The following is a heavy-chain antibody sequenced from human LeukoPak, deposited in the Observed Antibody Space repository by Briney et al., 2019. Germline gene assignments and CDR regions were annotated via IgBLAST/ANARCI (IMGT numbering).Heavy chain of an antibody. V-gene: IGHV3-30*04. Sequence: GRSLRLSCAASGFTFSSYAMHWVRQAPGKGLEWVAVISSDGSNKYYADSMKGRFIISRDNSKNTLYLQMNSLRADDTAVYYCVKDSSWMGEYYFDYWGQGTLVTVSS. CDR3: VKDSSWMGEYYFDY. CDR2: ISSDGSNK. J-gene: IGHJ4*02. CDR1: GFTFSSYA. D-gene: IGHD3-16*01.